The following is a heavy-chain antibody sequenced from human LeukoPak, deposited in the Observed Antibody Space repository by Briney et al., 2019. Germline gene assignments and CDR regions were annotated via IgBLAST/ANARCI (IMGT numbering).Heavy chain of an antibody. D-gene: IGHD1-26*01. V-gene: IGHV1-18*01. CDR1: GYTFTSYG. J-gene: IGHJ4*02. Sequence: ASVKVTCKASGYTFTSYGISWVQQAPGQGLEWMGWISAYNGNTNYAQKLQGRVTMTTDTSTSTAYMELRSLRSDDTAVYYCARVMMGATSDYWGQGTLVTVSS. CDR3: ARVMMGATSDY. CDR2: ISAYNGNT.